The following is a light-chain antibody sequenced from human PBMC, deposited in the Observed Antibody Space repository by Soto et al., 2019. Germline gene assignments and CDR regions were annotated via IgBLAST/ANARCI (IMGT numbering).Light chain of an antibody. CDR3: QTWGTGVV. J-gene: IGLJ2*01. V-gene: IGLV4-69*01. CDR2: LNSDGSH. Sequence: QSVLTQSPSASASLGASVKLTCTQSSGHSSYAIAWHQQQPEKGPRYLMKLNSDGSHSKGDGIPDRFSGSSSGAERYLTISSLQSEDEADYYCQTWGTGVVFGGGTKLTVL. CDR1: SGHSSYA.